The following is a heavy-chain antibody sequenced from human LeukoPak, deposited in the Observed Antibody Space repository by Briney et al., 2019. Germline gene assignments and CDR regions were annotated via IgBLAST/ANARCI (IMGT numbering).Heavy chain of an antibody. D-gene: IGHD3-22*01. V-gene: IGHV4-38-2*02. CDR3: ARAGDSSGYFY. CDR2: IYHSGST. J-gene: IGHJ4*02. CDR1: GYSISSGYY. Sequence: SETLSLTCTVSGYSISSGYYWGWIRQPPGKGLKWIGSIYHSGSTYYNPSLKSRVTISVDTSKNQFSLKLSSVTAADTAVYYCARAGDSSGYFYWGQGTLVTVSS.